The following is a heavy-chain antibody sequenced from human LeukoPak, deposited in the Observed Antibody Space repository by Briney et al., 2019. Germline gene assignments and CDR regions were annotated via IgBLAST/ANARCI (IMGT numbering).Heavy chain of an antibody. CDR1: GGSFSGYY. CDR2: INHSGST. D-gene: IGHD3-10*01. Sequence: SETLSLTCAVYGGSFSGYYWSWIRQPPGKGLEWIGEINHSGSTNYNPSLKRRVTISVDTSKNQFSLKLSSVTAADTAVYYCARERITMVRGVIGYWGQGTLVTVSS. J-gene: IGHJ4*02. CDR3: ARERITMVRGVIGY. V-gene: IGHV4-34*01.